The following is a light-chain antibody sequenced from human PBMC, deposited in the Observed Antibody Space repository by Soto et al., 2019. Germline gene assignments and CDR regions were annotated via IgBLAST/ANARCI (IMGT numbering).Light chain of an antibody. CDR2: GSS. V-gene: IGKV3-20*01. CDR1: QSVSSSD. CDR3: QQYGGSPLYT. J-gene: IGKJ2*01. Sequence: EIVLTQSPGTLSLSPGDRATLSCRASQSVSSSDLAWYRQKPGQAPRLLSYGSSTRATGIPDRFSGSGSGTDFTLTISRLEPEDFAVYYCQQYGGSPLYTFGQGTKLEIK.